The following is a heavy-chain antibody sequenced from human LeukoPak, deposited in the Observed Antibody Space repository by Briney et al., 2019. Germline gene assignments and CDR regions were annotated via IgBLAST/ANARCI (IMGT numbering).Heavy chain of an antibody. J-gene: IGHJ6*02. CDR2: INPSGGST. D-gene: IGHD2-2*02. CDR3: AREFGPDSVVVPAAILEDHTSYYYYYGMDV. CDR1: GYTFTSYY. Sequence: ASVKVSCKASGYTFTSYYMHWVRQAPGQGLEWMGIINPSGGSTSYAQKFQGRVTMTRNTSISTAYMELSSLRSEDTAVYYCAREFGPDSVVVPAAILEDHTSYYYYYGMDVWGQGTTVTVSS. V-gene: IGHV1-46*01.